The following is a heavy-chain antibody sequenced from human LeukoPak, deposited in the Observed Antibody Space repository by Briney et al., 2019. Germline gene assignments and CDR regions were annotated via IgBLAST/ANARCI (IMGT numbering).Heavy chain of an antibody. CDR3: ARDSYSKNDY. J-gene: IGHJ4*02. CDR1: GFTFSSCG. Sequence: PGGSLRLSCAASGFTFSSCGMHWVRQAPGKGLEWVAVIWYGGSSTHYADSVKGRFTISRDNAKNSLYLQMNSLRAEDTAVYFCARDSYSKNDYWGQGTLVTVSS. V-gene: IGHV3-33*08. D-gene: IGHD4-11*01. CDR2: IWYGGSST.